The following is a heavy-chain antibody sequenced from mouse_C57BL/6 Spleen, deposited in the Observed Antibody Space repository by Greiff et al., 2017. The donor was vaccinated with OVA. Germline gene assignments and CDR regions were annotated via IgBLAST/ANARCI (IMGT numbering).Heavy chain of an antibody. CDR3: TRNHYGSSYKDFDY. V-gene: IGHV1-15*01. J-gene: IGHJ2*01. D-gene: IGHD1-1*01. CDR1: GYTFTDYE. CDR2: IDPETGGT. Sequence: QVQLQQSGAELVRPGASVTLSCKASGYTFTDYEMHWVKQTPVHGLEWIGAIDPETGGTAYNQKFKGKAILTADKSSSTAYMELRSLTSEDSAVYYCTRNHYGSSYKDFDYWGQGTTLTVSS.